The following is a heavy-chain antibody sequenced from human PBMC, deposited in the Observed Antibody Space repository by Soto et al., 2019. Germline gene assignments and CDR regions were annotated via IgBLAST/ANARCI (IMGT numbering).Heavy chain of an antibody. V-gene: IGHV6-1*01. CDR3: EREVYYDSSGYPSSYSYYGMDV. CDR1: GDSVSSNSAA. D-gene: IGHD3-22*01. CDR2: TYYRSKWYN. Sequence: SQTLSLTCAISGDSVSSNSAAWNWIRQSPSRGLEWLGRTYYRSKWYNDYAVSVKSRITINPDTSKNQFSLQLNSVTPEDTAVYYCEREVYYDSSGYPSSYSYYGMDVWGKGTRVTVSS. J-gene: IGHJ6*04.